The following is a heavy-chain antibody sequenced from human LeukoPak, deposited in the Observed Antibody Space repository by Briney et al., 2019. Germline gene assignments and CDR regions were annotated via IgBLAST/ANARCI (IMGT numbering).Heavy chain of an antibody. CDR3: VRDRELNY. J-gene: IGHJ4*02. V-gene: IGHV4-59*01. CDR2: VYNSGST. Sequence: SETLSLTCTVSGGSISIYYWSWIRQPPGKGLEWVGYVYNSGSTDYNPSLKSRVTISADTSKNQFSLRLSSVTAADTAVYYCVRDRELNYWGQGTLVTVSS. CDR1: GGSISIYY. D-gene: IGHD1-26*01.